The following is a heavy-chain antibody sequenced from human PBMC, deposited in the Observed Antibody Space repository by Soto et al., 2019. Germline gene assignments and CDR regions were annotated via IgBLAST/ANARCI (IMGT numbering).Heavy chain of an antibody. CDR1: GFTFNTYW. D-gene: IGHD2-2*02. Sequence: PXGSLRLTFAASGFTFNTYWMHWVRQAPGKGLDWVAVITYDGSEKYYVDSVKGRFTISKDNSKNTLYLQMNSLRPEDTAVYYCAKSPNFYCSSPNCYKYYFDHWGQGTRVTVSS. CDR2: ITYDGSEK. J-gene: IGHJ4*02. V-gene: IGHV3-30*18. CDR3: AKSPNFYCSSPNCYKYYFDH.